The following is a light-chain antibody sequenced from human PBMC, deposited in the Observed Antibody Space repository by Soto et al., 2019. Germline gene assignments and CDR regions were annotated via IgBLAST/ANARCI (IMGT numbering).Light chain of an antibody. CDR2: RNY. CDR1: SYNIGSNN. Sequence: QSVLTQSHSASGTPGQRVTSSCSGSSYNIGSNNVYWYHQFPGTAPKLLIYRNYQRPSGVPDRFSGSKSGTTASLAISGLRSEDEGDYYCADWDVSLSVVVFGGGTKLTVL. CDR3: ADWDVSLSVVV. J-gene: IGLJ3*02. V-gene: IGLV1-47*01.